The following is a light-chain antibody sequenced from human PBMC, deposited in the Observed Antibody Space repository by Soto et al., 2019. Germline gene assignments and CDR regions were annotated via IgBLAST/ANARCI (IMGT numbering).Light chain of an antibody. J-gene: IGLJ1*01. CDR1: SSDIGDYNY. V-gene: IGLV2-14*01. CDR3: SSYTSSNTLYV. CDR2: EVT. Sequence: QSALTQPASVSGSPGQSITISCTGTSSDIGDYNYVSWYQQHPGKAPKLMIYEVTNRPSGVSNRFSGSKSGNTASLTISGLQAEDEADYYCSSYTSSNTLYVFGTGNKLTVL.